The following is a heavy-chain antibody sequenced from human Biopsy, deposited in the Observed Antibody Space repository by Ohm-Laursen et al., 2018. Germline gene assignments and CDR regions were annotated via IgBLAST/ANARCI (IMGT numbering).Heavy chain of an antibody. D-gene: IGHD1-26*01. J-gene: IGHJ4*02. CDR3: ARVGAGAPSIDYFDY. Sequence: SETLSLTCTVSGGSIGSFFWSWIRQPPGKGLEWIGYIYYSESTNYNSTLRSRVTISVARSKNQFSLELSSVTAADTAVYYCARVGAGAPSIDYFDYWGQGALVTVSS. CDR2: IYYSEST. CDR1: GGSIGSFF. V-gene: IGHV4-59*01.